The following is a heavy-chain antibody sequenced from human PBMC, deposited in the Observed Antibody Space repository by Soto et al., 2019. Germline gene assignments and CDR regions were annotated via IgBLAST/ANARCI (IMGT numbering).Heavy chain of an antibody. CDR3: AREWNPLNWFDP. Sequence: GGSLRLSCAASGFTISSYSMNWVRQAPGKGLEWVSYISSSSSTIYYADSVKGRFTISRDNAKNSLYLQMNSLRDEDTAVYYCAREWNPLNWFDPWGQGTLVTVS. V-gene: IGHV3-48*02. J-gene: IGHJ5*02. CDR2: ISSSSSTI. CDR1: GFTISSYS. D-gene: IGHD1-1*01.